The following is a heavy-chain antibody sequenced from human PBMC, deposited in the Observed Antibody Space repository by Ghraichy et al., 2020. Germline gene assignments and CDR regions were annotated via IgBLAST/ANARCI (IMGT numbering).Heavy chain of an antibody. Sequence: GGSLRLSCAASGFTFSSYDMHWVRQTTGKDLEWVSAIGTAGDTYYPGSVKGRFTISGENAKNSLYLQMNSLRAGDTAVYYCARAYSDYSNYYSNYYYGMDVWGQGTTVTVSS. CDR3: ARAYSDYSNYYSNYYYGMDV. CDR2: IGTAGDT. V-gene: IGHV3-13*01. CDR1: GFTFSSYD. J-gene: IGHJ6*02. D-gene: IGHD4-11*01.